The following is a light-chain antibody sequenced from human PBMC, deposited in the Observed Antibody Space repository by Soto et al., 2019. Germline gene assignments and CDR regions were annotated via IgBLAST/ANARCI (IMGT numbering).Light chain of an antibody. CDR1: QSISGW. J-gene: IGKJ1*01. CDR2: KAS. Sequence: DIQMTQSPSTLSASLGDRVTITCRASQSISGWLAWYQQKPGKAPKLLIYKASSLESGVPSRFSGSGSGTEFTLTISNLQPDDFASYYCQQYNDFSGTFGQGTKVDIK. V-gene: IGKV1-5*03. CDR3: QQYNDFSGT.